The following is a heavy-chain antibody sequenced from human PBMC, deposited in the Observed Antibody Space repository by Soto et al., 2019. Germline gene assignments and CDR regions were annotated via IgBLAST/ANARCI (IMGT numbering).Heavy chain of an antibody. D-gene: IGHD3-10*01. CDR1: GYTFTDNY. Sequence: ASVKVSCKASGYTFTDNYLHWVRQAPGQGLEWMGWINPKRGGTDSAQKFQGRVTMTRDTAISTAYMELSRLRYDDTGVYYCARAYSGSGSPKFWGQGTQVTVSS. CDR3: ARAYSGSGSPKF. V-gene: IGHV1-2*02. CDR2: INPKRGGT. J-gene: IGHJ4*02.